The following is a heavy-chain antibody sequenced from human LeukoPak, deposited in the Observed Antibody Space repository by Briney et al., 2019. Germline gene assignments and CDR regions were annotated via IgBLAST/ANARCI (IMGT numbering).Heavy chain of an antibody. D-gene: IGHD6-6*01. Sequence: PGGSLRLSCAASGFTFSSYSMDWVRQAPGKGLEWVSSISSSSSYIYYADSVKGRFTISRDNAKNSLYLQMNSLRAEDTAVYYCARVSSIAAAFDIWGQGTMVTVSS. CDR3: ARVSSIAAAFDI. J-gene: IGHJ3*02. CDR2: ISSSSSYI. V-gene: IGHV3-21*01. CDR1: GFTFSSYS.